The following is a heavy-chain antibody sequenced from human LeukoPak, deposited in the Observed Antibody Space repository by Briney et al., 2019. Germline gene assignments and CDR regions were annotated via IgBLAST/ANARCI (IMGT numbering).Heavy chain of an antibody. CDR2: IIPIFGTA. V-gene: IGHV1-69*05. CDR1: GGTFSSYA. CDR3: ARDEPRDIYYDSSGYYPSGAFDI. Sequence: SVKASCKASGGTFSSYAISWVRQAPGQGLEWMGRIIPIFGTANYAQKFQGRVTITTDESTSTAYMELSSLRSEDTAVYYCARDEPRDIYYDSSGYYPSGAFDIWGQGTMVTVSS. D-gene: IGHD3-22*01. J-gene: IGHJ3*02.